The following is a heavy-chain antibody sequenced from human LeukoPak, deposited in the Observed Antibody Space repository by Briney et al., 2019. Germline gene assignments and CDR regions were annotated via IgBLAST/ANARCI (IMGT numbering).Heavy chain of an antibody. D-gene: IGHD2-2*02. CDR3: ARGKPAAIRGAIWEDYYYYGMDV. CDR1: GYTFTSYD. V-gene: IGHV1-8*01. CDR2: MNPNSGNT. J-gene: IGHJ6*02. Sequence: ASVKVSCKASGYTFTSYDINWVRQATGQGLKWMGWMNPNSGNTGYAQKFQGRVTMTRNTSISTAYVELSSLRSEDTAVYYCARGKPAAIRGAIWEDYYYYGMDVWGQGTTVTVSS.